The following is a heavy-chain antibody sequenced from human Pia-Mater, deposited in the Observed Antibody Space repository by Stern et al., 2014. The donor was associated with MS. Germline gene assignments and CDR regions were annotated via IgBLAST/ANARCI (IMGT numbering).Heavy chain of an antibody. CDR3: VRDRGLATVTSYFDY. V-gene: IGHV3-21*01. CDR2: LSSSNSYT. J-gene: IGHJ4*02. Sequence: EVQLVESGGGLVEPGGSLRLSCAASGFNFSTFTMSWVRQAPGKGLECVSFLSSSNSYTYYADSVKGRFTISRDNAKTSLYLQMDSLRAEDTAVYYCVRDRGLATVTSYFDYWGQGILVTVSS. CDR1: GFNFSTFT. D-gene: IGHD4-17*01.